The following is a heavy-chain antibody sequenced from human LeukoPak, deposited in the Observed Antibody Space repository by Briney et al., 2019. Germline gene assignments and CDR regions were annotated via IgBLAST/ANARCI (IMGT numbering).Heavy chain of an antibody. CDR2: ISYDGSNK. Sequence: SCKASGYTFTSYAMHWVRQAPGKGLEWVAVISYDGSNKYYADSVKGRFTISRDNSKNTLYLQMNSLRAEDTAVYYCASLRGTTMVRGVYPFDYWGQGTLVTVSS. V-gene: IGHV3-30-3*01. CDR3: ASLRGTTMVRGVYPFDY. D-gene: IGHD3-10*01. CDR1: GYTFTSYA. J-gene: IGHJ4*02.